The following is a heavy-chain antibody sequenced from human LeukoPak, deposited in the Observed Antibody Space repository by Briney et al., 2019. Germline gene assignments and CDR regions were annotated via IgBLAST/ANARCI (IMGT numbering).Heavy chain of an antibody. J-gene: IGHJ4*02. Sequence: PSQTLSLTCTVSGGSISSGGYYWSWIRRHPGKGLEWIGYIYYSGSTYYNPSLKSRVTISVDTSKNQFSLKLSSVTAADTAVYYCARGGRGIAARIYFDYWGQGTLVTVSS. V-gene: IGHV4-31*03. CDR2: IYYSGST. D-gene: IGHD6-13*01. CDR1: GGSISSGGYY. CDR3: ARGGRGIAARIYFDY.